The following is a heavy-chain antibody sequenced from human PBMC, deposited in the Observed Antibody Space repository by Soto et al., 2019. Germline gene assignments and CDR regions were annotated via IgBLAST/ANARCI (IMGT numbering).Heavy chain of an antibody. V-gene: IGHV3-13*04. CDR1: WFPFISYE. J-gene: IGHJ4*02. CDR3: ARAIGPTLFDY. Sequence: EVQLVESGGGLVQPGGPWRLSGSASWFPFISYEMSWVRKGKGKGLEWVSAIGTTGDTYYAGSVKGRFTIPRETAKTSLYLQMNSRRAGDKAIYFCARAIGPTLFDYEGQGTLVTVSS. CDR2: IGTTGDT. D-gene: IGHD3-22*01.